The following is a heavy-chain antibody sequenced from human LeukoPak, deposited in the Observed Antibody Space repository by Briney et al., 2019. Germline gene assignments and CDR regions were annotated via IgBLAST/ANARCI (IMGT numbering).Heavy chain of an antibody. CDR2: INPSGGST. D-gene: IGHD5-18*01. V-gene: IGHV1-46*01. J-gene: IGHJ4*02. CDR1: GYTFTSYY. Sequence: ASVKVSCKASGYTFTSYYMHWVRQAPGQGLEWMGIINPSGGSTSYAQKFQGRVTMTRDTSTSTAYMELRSLRSDDTAVYYCARVTVSGIQLWSGDYWGQGTLVTVSS. CDR3: ARVTVSGIQLWSGDY.